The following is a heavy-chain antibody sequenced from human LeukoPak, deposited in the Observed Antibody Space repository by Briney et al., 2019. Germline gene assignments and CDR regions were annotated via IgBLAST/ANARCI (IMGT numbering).Heavy chain of an antibody. J-gene: IGHJ4*02. V-gene: IGHV3-23*01. CDR2: ISGSGGST. CDR3: AKVGFTSYYLYFDY. Sequence: GGSLRLSCAASGFTFSSYAMSWVRQAPGKGLEWVSTISGSGGSTYYADSVKGRFTISRDNSKNTLFLQMNSLRAEDTAVYYCAKVGFTSYYLYFDYWGQGTLVTVSS. D-gene: IGHD3-9*01. CDR1: GFTFSSYA.